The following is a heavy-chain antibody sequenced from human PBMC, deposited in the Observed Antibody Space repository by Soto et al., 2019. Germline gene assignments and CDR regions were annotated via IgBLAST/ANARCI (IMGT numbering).Heavy chain of an antibody. D-gene: IGHD5-12*01. V-gene: IGHV2-5*02. J-gene: IGHJ4*02. Sequence: QITLKESGPTLVKPTQTLTLTCTFSGFSLSTSGVGVGWIRQPPGKALEWLALIYWDDDERYSPSLKSRLTITKDPSKNQVVLTVTHMDPVDTATYYCAHTSLRGDGYNGPLDYWGQGTLVTVSS. CDR3: AHTSLRGDGYNGPLDY. CDR1: GFSLSTSGVG. CDR2: IYWDDDE.